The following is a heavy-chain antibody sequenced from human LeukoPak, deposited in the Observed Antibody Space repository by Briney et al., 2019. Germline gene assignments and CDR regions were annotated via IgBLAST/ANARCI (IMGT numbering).Heavy chain of an antibody. Sequence: SETLSLTCTVSGGSIISSWTWIRQPAGKGLEWIGRMYTSGSTNYNPSLKSRVTVSVDTSKNQFSLKLTSVTAADTAVYYCAVIAAGGWRDYWGHGTLVTVSS. CDR2: MYTSGST. CDR1: GGSIISS. CDR3: AVIAAGGWRDY. J-gene: IGHJ4*01. V-gene: IGHV4-4*07. D-gene: IGHD6-13*01.